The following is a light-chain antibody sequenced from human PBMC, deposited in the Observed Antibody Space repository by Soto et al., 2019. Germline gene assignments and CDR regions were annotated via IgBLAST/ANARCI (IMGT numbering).Light chain of an antibody. V-gene: IGKV3-20*01. CDR3: QQSSSSPIT. CDR1: QSVSSSY. CDR2: AAS. Sequence: EIVLTQSPDTLSLSPGEIATLSCSASQSVSSSYLAWYQQKPGQVPRLLMYAASSRATGIPDRFSGSGSGTDFTLTISRLEAEDFAVYYCQQSSSSPITCGQGTRLEIK. J-gene: IGKJ5*01.